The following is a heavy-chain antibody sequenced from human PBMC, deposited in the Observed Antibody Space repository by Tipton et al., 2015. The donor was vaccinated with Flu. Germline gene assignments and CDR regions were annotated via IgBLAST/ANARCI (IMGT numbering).Heavy chain of an antibody. CDR3: ARVTAVTGYWYFDL. V-gene: IGHV4-61*09. D-gene: IGHD6-19*01. CDR1: GGSISSGSYY. Sequence: TLSLTCTVSGGSISSGSYYWSWIRQPAGMGLEWIGHIYTSGSTNYNPSLKSRVAISVDTSKNQFSLKLSSVTAADTAVYYCARVTAVTGYWYFDLWGRGTLVTVSS. CDR2: IYTSGST. J-gene: IGHJ2*01.